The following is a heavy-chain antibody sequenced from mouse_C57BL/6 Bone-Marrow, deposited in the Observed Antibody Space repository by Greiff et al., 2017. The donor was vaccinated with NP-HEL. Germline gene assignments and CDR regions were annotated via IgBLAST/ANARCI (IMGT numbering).Heavy chain of an antibody. CDR2: INPNYGTT. Sequence: EVQLKQSGPELVKPGASVKISCKASGYSFTDYNMNWVKQSNGKSLEWIGVINPNYGTTSYNQKFKGKATLTVDQSSSTAYMQLNSLTSEDSAVYYCARFHYYGSSYYFDYWGQGTTLTVSS. V-gene: IGHV1-39*01. CDR1: GYSFTDYN. J-gene: IGHJ2*01. D-gene: IGHD1-1*01. CDR3: ARFHYYGSSYYFDY.